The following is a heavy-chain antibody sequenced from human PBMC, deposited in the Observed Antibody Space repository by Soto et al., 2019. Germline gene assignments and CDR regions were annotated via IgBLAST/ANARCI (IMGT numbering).Heavy chain of an antibody. Sequence: ASVKVSCKASGGTFSSYTISCVRQAPGQGLEWMGRIIPILGIANYAQKFQGRVTITADKSTSTAYMELSSLRSEDTAVYYCSRVPRITGTTAFDIWGQGTMVTVSS. J-gene: IGHJ3*02. V-gene: IGHV1-69*02. D-gene: IGHD1-7*01. CDR3: SRVPRITGTTAFDI. CDR2: IIPILGIA. CDR1: GGTFSSYT.